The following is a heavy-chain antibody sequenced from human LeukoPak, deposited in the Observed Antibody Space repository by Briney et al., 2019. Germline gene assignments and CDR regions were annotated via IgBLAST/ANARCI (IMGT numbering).Heavy chain of an antibody. CDR1: GYTFTGYY. CDR3: ASTYSGYYYYYMDV. V-gene: IGHV1-2*02. Sequence: ASVKVSCKASGYTFTGYYMHWVRQAPGQGLEWMGWINPNSGGTNYAQKFQGRVTMTRDTSISTAYMELSRLRSDDTAVYYCASTYSGYYYYYMDVWGKGTTVTVSS. CDR2: INPNSGGT. J-gene: IGHJ6*03. D-gene: IGHD6-13*01.